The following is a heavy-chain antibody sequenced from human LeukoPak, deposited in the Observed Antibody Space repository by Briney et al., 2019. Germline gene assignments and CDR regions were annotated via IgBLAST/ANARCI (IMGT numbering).Heavy chain of an antibody. CDR2: IRYDGSNK. D-gene: IGHD2-2*02. V-gene: IGHV3-30*02. Sequence: PGGSLRLSCAASGFTFSSYGMHWVRQAPGKGLEWVAFIRYDGSNKYYADSVKGRFTISRDNYKNTLYLQMNSLRAEDTAVYYCAGRYCSSTSCYSDYWGQGTLVTVSS. CDR1: GFTFSSYG. CDR3: AGRYCSSTSCYSDY. J-gene: IGHJ4*02.